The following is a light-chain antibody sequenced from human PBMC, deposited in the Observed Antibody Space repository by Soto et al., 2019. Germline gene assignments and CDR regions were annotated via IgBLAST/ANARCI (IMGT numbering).Light chain of an antibody. J-gene: IGKJ1*01. CDR2: AAS. Sequence: IVMTQSPATLSVSPGERATLSCRASQSISSDLAWYQEEPGQAPRLLMYAASIRATGIPARFSGSGSGTEFTLTISSLQSEDFAVYYCQQYNNWPRTFGQGTKVEIK. V-gene: IGKV3-15*01. CDR1: QSISSD. CDR3: QQYNNWPRT.